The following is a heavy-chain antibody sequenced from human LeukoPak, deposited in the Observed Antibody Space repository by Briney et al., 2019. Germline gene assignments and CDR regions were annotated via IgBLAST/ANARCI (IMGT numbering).Heavy chain of an antibody. CDR2: ISSSSSYI. CDR1: GFTFSSYR. CDR3: ARDRVAGFDY. Sequence: PGGSLRLSCAASGFTFSSYRMNWVRHAPGKGLEWVSSISSSSSYIYYADSVKGRFTISRDNAKNSLYLQMNSLRAEDTAVYYCARDRVAGFDYWGQGTLVTVSS. V-gene: IGHV3-21*01. J-gene: IGHJ4*02. D-gene: IGHD6-13*01.